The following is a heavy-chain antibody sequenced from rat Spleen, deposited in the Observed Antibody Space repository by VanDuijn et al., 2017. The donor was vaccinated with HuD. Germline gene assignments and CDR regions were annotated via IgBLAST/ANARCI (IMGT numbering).Heavy chain of an antibody. J-gene: IGHJ2*01. V-gene: IGHV5-29*01. Sequence: EVQLVESDGGLVQPGRSLKLSCAASGFTFSDYYMAWVRQAPTKGLEWVATISYDGSNTYYRDSVKGRFTISRDNAKSTLYLQMDSLRSEDTATYYCARHSPGILRIITTSFDYGGQGVMVTVSS. CDR2: ISYDGSNT. CDR3: ARHSPGILRIITTSFDY. D-gene: IGHD1-6*01. CDR1: GFTFSDYY.